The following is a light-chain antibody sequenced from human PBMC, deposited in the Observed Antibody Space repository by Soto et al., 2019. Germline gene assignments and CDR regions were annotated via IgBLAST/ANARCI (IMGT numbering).Light chain of an antibody. CDR3: QQYGSSPT. CDR1: QSVSSSY. V-gene: IGKV3-20*01. J-gene: IGKJ4*01. CDR2: GAS. Sequence: EIVLTQSPGTLSLSPVERATLSCRASQSVSSSYLAWYQQKPGQAPRLHIYGASSRATGIPDRFSGSGSGTDFTLTISRLEPEDFAVYYCQQYGSSPTFGGGTKVEIK.